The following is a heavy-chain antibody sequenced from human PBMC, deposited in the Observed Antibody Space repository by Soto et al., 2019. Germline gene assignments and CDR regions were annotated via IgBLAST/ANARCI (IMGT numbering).Heavy chain of an antibody. J-gene: IGHJ6*02. CDR1: GFTFSSYA. V-gene: IGHV3-30-3*01. D-gene: IGHD1-1*01. CDR2: ISHDGSNK. Sequence: ESGGGLVKPGGSLRLSCAASGFTFSSYAMDWVRQAPGKGLEWVAVISHDGSNKQYADPVKGRFTISRDNSKNTVYLQMNSLRIDDTAVYYCARDASDTWIYYYGLDVWGQGTTVTVSS. CDR3: ARDASDTWIYYYGLDV.